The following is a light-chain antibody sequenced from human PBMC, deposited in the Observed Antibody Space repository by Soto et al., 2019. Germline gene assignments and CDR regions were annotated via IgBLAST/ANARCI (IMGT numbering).Light chain of an antibody. Sequence: EIVLTQSPGTLSLSPGERATLSCRASQNVTSRYLAWYQQKHGQAPRLLPFGAFSRPTVIPDRFSGSGSGTDFTLTVSRLEPEDFAVDYCQRDGTSLTFGQGTKLE. CDR2: GAF. CDR1: QNVTSRY. CDR3: QRDGTSLT. J-gene: IGKJ2*01. V-gene: IGKV3-20*01.